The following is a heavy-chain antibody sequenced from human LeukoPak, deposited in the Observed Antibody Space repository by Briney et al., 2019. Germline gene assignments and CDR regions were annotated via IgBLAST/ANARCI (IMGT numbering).Heavy chain of an antibody. CDR3: ARSMPGRYYYYYMDV. CDR1: GYTFTSYG. CDR2: INPNSGGS. J-gene: IGHJ6*03. D-gene: IGHD1-14*01. V-gene: IGHV1-8*02. Sequence: ASVKVSCKASGYTFTSYGISWVRQAPGQGLEWMGWINPNSGGSKYAQKFQGRVTMTRNTSISTAYMELSSLRSEDTAVYYCARSMPGRYYYYYMDVWGKGTTVTISS.